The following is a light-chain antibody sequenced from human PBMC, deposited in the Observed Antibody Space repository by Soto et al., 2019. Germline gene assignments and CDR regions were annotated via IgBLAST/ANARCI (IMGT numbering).Light chain of an antibody. CDR2: DVS. CDR3: SSYTSSATLV. CDR1: SSDIGAYNY. J-gene: IGLJ3*02. V-gene: IGLV2-14*03. Sequence: QCALTQPASVSGSPGQSITISCTGTSSDIGAYNYVSWYQQHPGKAPKLIIYDVSNRPSGVSNRFSGSKSGNTASLTISGLQAEDEADYFCSSYTSSATLVFGGGTQLTVL.